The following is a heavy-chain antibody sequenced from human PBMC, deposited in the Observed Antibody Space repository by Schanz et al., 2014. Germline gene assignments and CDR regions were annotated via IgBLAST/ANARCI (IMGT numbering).Heavy chain of an antibody. CDR1: GFIVSSTY. V-gene: IGHV3-66*01. CDR3: ARDLISSGWYG. J-gene: IGHJ4*02. Sequence: EVQLLESGGGLVRPGGSLRLSCAASGFIVSSTYMTWVRQAPGKGLEWVSTIYSSGSTYYADSVKGRFTISRDNAKNSLYLQMNSLRVEDTAVYYCARDLISSGWYGWGQGTLVTVSS. CDR2: IYSSGST. D-gene: IGHD6-19*01.